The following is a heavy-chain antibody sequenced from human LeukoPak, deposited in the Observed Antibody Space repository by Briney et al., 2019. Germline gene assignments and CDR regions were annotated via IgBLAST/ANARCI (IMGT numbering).Heavy chain of an antibody. V-gene: IGHV3-66*01. D-gene: IGHD6-19*01. CDR2: IYSGGST. CDR3: ATPGGSGWHPLDY. Sequence: GGSLRLSCAASGFTVINTYISWVRQAPGKGLEWVSVIYSGGSTYYGDSVRGRFIMSRDNSKNTLYLQMNSLRAEDTAVYYCATPGGSGWHPLDYWGQGTLVTVSS. CDR1: GFTVINTY. J-gene: IGHJ4*02.